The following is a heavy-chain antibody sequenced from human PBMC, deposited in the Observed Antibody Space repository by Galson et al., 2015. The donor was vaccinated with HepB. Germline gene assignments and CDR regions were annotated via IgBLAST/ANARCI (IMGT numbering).Heavy chain of an antibody. D-gene: IGHD2-15*01. CDR1: GFTFSDYY. V-gene: IGHV3-11*01. CDR3: ARVYCSVGSCFLGRAYFDY. Sequence: SLRLSCAASGFTFSDYYMSWIRQTPGKGLQWVSYIGTSGSPIYYADSVKGRFTISRDNAENSLFLQMNSLRAEDTAAYYCARVYCSVGSCFLGRAYFDYWGQGALVTVSS. J-gene: IGHJ4*02. CDR2: IGTSGSPI.